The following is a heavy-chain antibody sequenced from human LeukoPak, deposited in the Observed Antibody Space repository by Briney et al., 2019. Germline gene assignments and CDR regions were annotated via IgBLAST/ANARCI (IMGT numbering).Heavy chain of an antibody. Sequence: PSETLSLTCTVSGGSISSSSYYWDWIRQPPGKGLEWIGSIYYSGSTYYNPSLKSRVTISVDTSKNQFSLKLSSVTAADTAVYYCAREREIVQLERDHDYWGQGTLVTVSS. D-gene: IGHD1-1*01. V-gene: IGHV4-39*02. CDR1: GGSISSSSYY. CDR3: AREREIVQLERDHDY. CDR2: IYYSGST. J-gene: IGHJ4*02.